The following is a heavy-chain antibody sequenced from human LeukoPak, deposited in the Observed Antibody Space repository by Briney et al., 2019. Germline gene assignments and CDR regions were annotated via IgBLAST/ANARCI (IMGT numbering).Heavy chain of an antibody. D-gene: IGHD3-10*01. J-gene: IGHJ4*02. V-gene: IGHV3-23*01. CDR3: AKRSGSSYGYFDY. CDR1: GFSFSGYA. CDR2: ITGGGDYT. Sequence: GGSLRLSCAAPGFSFSGYAMGWVRQAPGKGLEWVSAITGGGDYTDYADSVKGRFTISRDNSKSTVYLQISSLRGEDAAVYYCAKRSGSSYGYFDYWGQGTLVTVSS.